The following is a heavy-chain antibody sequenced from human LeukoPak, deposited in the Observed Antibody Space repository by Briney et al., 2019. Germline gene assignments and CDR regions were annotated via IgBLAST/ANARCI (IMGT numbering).Heavy chain of an antibody. J-gene: IGHJ5*02. D-gene: IGHD6-6*01. CDR3: ARGRFTYSSSSEVWFDP. Sequence: GSLRLSCAASGFTFSDYWMNWARQPPGKGLEWIGEINHSGSTNYNPSLKSRVTISVDTSKNQFSLKLSSVTAADTAVYYCARGRFTYSSSSEVWFDPWGQGTLVTVSS. CDR2: INHSGST. V-gene: IGHV4-34*01. CDR1: GFTFSDYW.